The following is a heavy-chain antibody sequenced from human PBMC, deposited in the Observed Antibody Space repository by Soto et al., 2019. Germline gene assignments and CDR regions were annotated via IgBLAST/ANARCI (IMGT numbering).Heavy chain of an antibody. CDR1: GFSLSNARMG. J-gene: IGHJ4*02. D-gene: IGHD1-26*01. Sequence: QVTLKESGPVLVKPTETLTLTCTVSGFSLSNARMGVSWIRQPPGKALEWLAHIFSNDEKSYSTSLKSRLTISKETSRSQVVLTMTNMDPVDTATYYCARHGRGVGARPLAYWGQGTLVTVSS. CDR2: IFSNDEK. CDR3: ARHGRGVGARPLAY. V-gene: IGHV2-26*01.